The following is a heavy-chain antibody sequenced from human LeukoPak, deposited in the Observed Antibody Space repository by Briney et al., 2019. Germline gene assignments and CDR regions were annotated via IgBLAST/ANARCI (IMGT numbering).Heavy chain of an antibody. CDR1: GDSVSSNSAA. D-gene: IGHD3-10*01. Sequence: SQTLSLTCAISGDSVSSNSAAWNWIRQSPSRGLEWLGRTYYRSKWYNDYAVSVKSRITTNPDTSKNQFSLQLNSVTPEDTAVYYCARENQITMVRGVNYYYYGMDVWGKGTTVTVSS. CDR3: ARENQITMVRGVNYYYYGMDV. V-gene: IGHV6-1*01. J-gene: IGHJ6*04. CDR2: TYYRSKWYN.